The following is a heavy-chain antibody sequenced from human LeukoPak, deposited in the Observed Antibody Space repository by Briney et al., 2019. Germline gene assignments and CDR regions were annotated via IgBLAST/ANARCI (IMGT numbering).Heavy chain of an antibody. D-gene: IGHD1-26*01. V-gene: IGHV3-23*01. CDR3: ARGGKWDVPPFDY. CDR1: GFTFTSYS. Sequence: PGGSLRLSCAASGFTFTSYSMNWVRQAPGKGLEWVSTISGGGGSTYYADSVKGRFTISRDNSKNTLYLQVNSLRAEDTAVYYCARGGKWDVPPFDYWGQGTLVTVSS. J-gene: IGHJ4*02. CDR2: ISGGGGST.